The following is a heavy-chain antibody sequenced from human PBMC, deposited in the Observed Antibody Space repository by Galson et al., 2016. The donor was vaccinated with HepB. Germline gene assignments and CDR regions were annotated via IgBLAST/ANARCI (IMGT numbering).Heavy chain of an antibody. J-gene: IGHJ4*02. CDR2: INPKSGGT. CDR1: GYTFTDYY. D-gene: IGHD6-19*01. CDR3: AKEAVTGTPFDY. V-gene: IGHV1-2*04. Sequence: SVKVSCEASGYTFTDYYLHWVRQAPGQGLEWMGWINPKSGGTTYAQKFQGWVTMTRDTSISPAYLEVTRLKSDGTAVYYCAKEAVTGTPFDYWGQGTQVTVSS.